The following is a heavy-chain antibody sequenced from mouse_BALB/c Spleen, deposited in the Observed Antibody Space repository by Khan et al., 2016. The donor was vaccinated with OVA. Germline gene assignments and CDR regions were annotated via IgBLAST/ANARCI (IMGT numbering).Heavy chain of an antibody. J-gene: IGHJ3*01. CDR2: IDPPHDDS. D-gene: IGHD2-1*01. CDR1: GFNIKDTY. Sequence: VQLQQSGAELVKPGSSVKLSCSASGFNIKDTYIHWVKQRPEQGLEWIGRIDPPHDDSKFGPKFQDKATLTADTSSHTAYLQLSSLSSRDTAVYYCATHYGNPCADWGQGTLVSVSA. CDR3: ATHYGNPCAD. V-gene: IGHV14-3*02.